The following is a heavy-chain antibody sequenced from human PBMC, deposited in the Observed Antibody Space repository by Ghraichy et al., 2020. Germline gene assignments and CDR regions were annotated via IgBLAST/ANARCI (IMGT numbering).Heavy chain of an antibody. Sequence: GGSLRLSCAASGFTVSSNYVSWVRQTPGKGLEWVSVIFSGGSTYYADSVKGRFTISRHNSKNTLYLQMNSLRAEDTAVYYCATGTQTTVTIFDYWGQGTLGTVSS. CDR1: GFTVSSNY. D-gene: IGHD4-17*01. J-gene: IGHJ4*02. CDR3: ATGTQTTVTIFDY. V-gene: IGHV3-53*04. CDR2: IFSGGST.